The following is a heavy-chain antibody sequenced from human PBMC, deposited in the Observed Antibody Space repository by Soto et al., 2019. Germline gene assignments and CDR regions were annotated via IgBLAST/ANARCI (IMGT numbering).Heavy chain of an antibody. D-gene: IGHD7-27*01. J-gene: IGHJ4*02. V-gene: IGHV2-5*02. CDR2: IYWDDDK. Sequence: QITLKESGPTLVKPTQTLTLTCTFSGFSLSTSGVGVGWIRQPPGKALDWLALIYWDDDKRSSPSLKTRLTITKDTSKNQVVLTMTNMDPVDTATYYCAHSGDWGSVDYWGQGTLVTVSS. CDR1: GFSLSTSGVG. CDR3: AHSGDWGSVDY.